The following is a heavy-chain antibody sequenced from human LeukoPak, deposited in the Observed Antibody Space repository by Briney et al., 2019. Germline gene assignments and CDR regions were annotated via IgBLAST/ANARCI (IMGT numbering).Heavy chain of an antibody. D-gene: IGHD7-27*01. Sequence: PGGSLRLSCAASGFTFSTYAMHGVRQAPGKGLEGVAVISYDGTTKYHADYVKGRFTISRDNSKNMLCLQMNSPRAEATDVYYCAKAVGNWGSPDSWGQGTLVTVSS. CDR2: ISYDGTTK. J-gene: IGHJ4*02. CDR1: GFTFSTYA. V-gene: IGHV3-30-3*01. CDR3: AKAVGNWGSPDS.